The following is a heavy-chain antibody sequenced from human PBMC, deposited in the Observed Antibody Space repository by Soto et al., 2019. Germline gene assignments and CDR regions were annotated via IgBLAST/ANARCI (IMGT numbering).Heavy chain of an antibody. V-gene: IGHV3-30-3*01. CDR3: ATPERYSSSYYFQH. D-gene: IGHD6-6*01. CDR2: ISYDGSNK. Sequence: PXGSMRLSQTASGFTFSSYSRHWVRKATGKGLEWVAVISYDGSNKYYADSVKGRFTISRDNSKNTLYLQMKSLRAEDTAVYYCATPERYSSSYYFQHWGQGTLVTVSS. J-gene: IGHJ1*01. CDR1: GFTFSSYS.